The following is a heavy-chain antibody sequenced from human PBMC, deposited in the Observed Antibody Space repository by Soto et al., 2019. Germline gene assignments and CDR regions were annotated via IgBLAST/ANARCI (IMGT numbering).Heavy chain of an antibody. CDR3: ARVPGGERDGLITPWYHYAMDV. D-gene: IGHD3-16*01. J-gene: IGHJ6*02. CDR2: IYNSGST. Sequence: PSETLSLTCTVSGGSISSGGYYWTWIRQLPGKGLEWIGYIYNSGSTYYNPSLRSRISISVDTSKNKFSLKLSSVSAADTAVYYCARVPGGERDGLITPWYHYAMDVWGQGTTVTVSS. CDR1: GGSISSGGYY. V-gene: IGHV4-31*03.